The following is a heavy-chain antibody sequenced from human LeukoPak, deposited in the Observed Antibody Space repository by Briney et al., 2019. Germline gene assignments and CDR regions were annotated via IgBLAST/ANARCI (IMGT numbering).Heavy chain of an antibody. Sequence: ASVKVFCKASGGTFSSYAISWVRQAPGQGLEWMGGIIPIFGTANYAQKFQGRVTITADESTSTAYMELSSLRSEDTAVYYCARSQQRGYSYGRLDYWGQGTLVTVSS. CDR1: GGTFSSYA. J-gene: IGHJ4*02. CDR2: IIPIFGTA. V-gene: IGHV1-69*13. D-gene: IGHD5-18*01. CDR3: ARSQQRGYSYGRLDY.